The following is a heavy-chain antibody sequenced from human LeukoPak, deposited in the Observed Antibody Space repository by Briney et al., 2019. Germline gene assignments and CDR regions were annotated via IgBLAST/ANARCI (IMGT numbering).Heavy chain of an antibody. D-gene: IGHD2-8*01. CDR3: ARGGSCVQMGG. CDR2: INPSGGST. CDR1: GYTFTSYY. V-gene: IGHV1-46*01. J-gene: IGHJ4*02. Sequence: ASVKVSCKASGYTFTSYYMHWMRQAPGQGLEWMGIINPSGGSTSYAQKFQGRVTMTRDTSTSTVYMELSSLSSEDTAVYYCARGGSCVQMGGWGQGTLVTVSS.